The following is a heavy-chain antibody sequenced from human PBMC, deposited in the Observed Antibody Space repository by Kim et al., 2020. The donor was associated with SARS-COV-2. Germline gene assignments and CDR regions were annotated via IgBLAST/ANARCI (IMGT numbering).Heavy chain of an antibody. CDR2: TYYRSKWYN. CDR1: GDSVSSNSAA. CDR3: VRYYYGSGSYHYGMDV. D-gene: IGHD3-10*01. V-gene: IGHV6-1*01. Sequence: SQTLSLTCAISGDSVSSNSAAWHWIRQSPSRGLEWLGRTYYRSKWYNDYAVSVKSRITIKPDTSKNQVSLQLDSVTPEDTAVFYCVRYYYGSGSYHYGMDVWGQGTTVIVSS. J-gene: IGHJ6*02.